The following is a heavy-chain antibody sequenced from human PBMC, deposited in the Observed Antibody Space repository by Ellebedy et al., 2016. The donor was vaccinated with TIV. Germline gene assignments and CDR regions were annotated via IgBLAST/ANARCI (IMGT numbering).Heavy chain of an antibody. J-gene: IGHJ3*01. CDR1: GFTFSRYW. CDR3: ARDTVEVPRGDAFDR. V-gene: IGHV3-7*04. CDR2: IKFDEIEE. Sequence: PGGSLRLSCAASGFTFSRYWMSWLRQAPGTGLESVAHIKFDEIEEYHADSLKGRFVISRDNARKSLYLQMHSLRVGDTAVYYCARDTVEVPRGDAFDRWGQGTTVTVSS. D-gene: IGHD2-2*01.